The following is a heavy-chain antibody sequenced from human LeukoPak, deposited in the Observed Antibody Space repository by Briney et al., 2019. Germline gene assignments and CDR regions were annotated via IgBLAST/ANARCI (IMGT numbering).Heavy chain of an antibody. Sequence: SETLSLTCTVSGGSISSYYWSWIRQPPGKGLEWIGYIYYSGSTNYNPSLKSRVTISVDTSKNQFSLKLSSVTAADTAVYYCARHQEEAYDSSGYYYFDYWGQGTLVTVSS. CDR1: GGSISSYY. D-gene: IGHD3-22*01. J-gene: IGHJ4*02. CDR2: IYYSGST. CDR3: ARHQEEAYDSSGYYYFDY. V-gene: IGHV4-59*08.